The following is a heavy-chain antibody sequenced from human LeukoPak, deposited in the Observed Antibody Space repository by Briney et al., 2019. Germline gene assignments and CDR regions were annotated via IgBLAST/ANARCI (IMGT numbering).Heavy chain of an antibody. CDR2: INSDGSST. CDR3: ARDRGDSSGYYLDAFDI. CDR1: GFSFSSYW. D-gene: IGHD3-22*01. Sequence: GGSLRLSCAASGFSFSSYWMHWVRQAPGKGLVWVSRINSDGSSTSYADSVKGRFSISRHNSNNTLYLQMNSLRVEDTAVYYCARDRGDSSGYYLDAFDIWGQGTMVTVSS. J-gene: IGHJ3*02. V-gene: IGHV3-74*01.